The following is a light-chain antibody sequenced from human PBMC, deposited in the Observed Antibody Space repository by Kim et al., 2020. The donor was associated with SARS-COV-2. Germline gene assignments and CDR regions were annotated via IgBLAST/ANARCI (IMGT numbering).Light chain of an antibody. J-gene: IGLJ2*01. Sequence: GQSVTFYCTGTSSDVGGYNYVSWYQQHPGKAPKLMIYEVSKRPSGVPDRFSGYKSGNTASLTVSGLQAEDEADYYCSSYAGSNNLVFGGGTQLTVL. V-gene: IGLV2-8*01. CDR2: EVS. CDR3: SSYAGSNNLV. CDR1: SSDVGGYNY.